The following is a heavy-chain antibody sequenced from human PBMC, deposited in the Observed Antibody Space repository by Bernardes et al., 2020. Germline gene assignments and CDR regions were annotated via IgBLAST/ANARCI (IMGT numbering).Heavy chain of an antibody. D-gene: IGHD5-12*01. CDR2: INHSGST. V-gene: IGHV4-34*01. Sequence: SETLSLTCAVYGGSFSGYYWSWIRQPPGKGLEWIGEINHSGSTNYNPSLKSRVTISVDTSKNQFSLQLSSVTAADTAVYYCARGSNRDGYTYWGQGTLVTVSS. CDR3: ARGSNRDGYTY. CDR1: GGSFSGYY. J-gene: IGHJ4*02.